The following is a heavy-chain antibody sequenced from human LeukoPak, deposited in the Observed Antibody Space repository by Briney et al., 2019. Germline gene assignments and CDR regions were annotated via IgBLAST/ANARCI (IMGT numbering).Heavy chain of an antibody. CDR1: GFTFSSYE. D-gene: IGHD3-22*01. CDR3: VTEYDSSDFDAFDF. CDR2: ISGSSTKI. J-gene: IGHJ3*01. Sequence: PGGSLRLPCAASGFTFSSYEMDWVRQAPGKGLEWVSYISGSSTKISYADSVKGRFTISRDNAKNSVYLQMNSLRAEDTAVYYCVTEYDSSDFDAFDFWGQGTVVTVSS. V-gene: IGHV3-48*03.